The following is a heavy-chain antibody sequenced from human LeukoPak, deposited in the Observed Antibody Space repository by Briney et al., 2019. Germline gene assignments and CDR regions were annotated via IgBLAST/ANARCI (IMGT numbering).Heavy chain of an antibody. CDR2: ISGSGGST. Sequence: GGSLRLSCAASGFTFSSYAMSWVRQAPGKGLEWVSAISGSGGSTYYADSVKGRFTISRDNSKNTLYLQMNSLRAEDTAVYYCAKDRATDSSGWDYYFDYWGQGTLVTVSS. CDR3: AKDRATDSSGWDYYFDY. V-gene: IGHV3-23*01. J-gene: IGHJ4*02. CDR1: GFTFSSYA. D-gene: IGHD6-19*01.